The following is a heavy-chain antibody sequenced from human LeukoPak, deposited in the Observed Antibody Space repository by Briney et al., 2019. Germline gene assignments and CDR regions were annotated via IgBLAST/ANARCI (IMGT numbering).Heavy chain of an antibody. CDR3: ARDGIGDAFDI. Sequence: SETLSLTCAVSGGSISSYYWSWIRQPPGKGLEWIGYIYYSGSTNYNPSLKSRVTISVDTSKNQFSLKLSSVTAADTAVYYCARDGIGDAFDIWGQGTMVTVSS. V-gene: IGHV4-59*01. J-gene: IGHJ3*02. CDR1: GGSISSYY. CDR2: IYYSGST.